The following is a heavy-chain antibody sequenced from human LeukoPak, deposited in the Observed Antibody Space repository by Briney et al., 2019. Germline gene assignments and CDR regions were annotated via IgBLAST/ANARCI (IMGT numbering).Heavy chain of an antibody. V-gene: IGHV3-30*02. J-gene: IGHJ3*02. CDR3: ARVRGGSGSSYAADAFDI. CDR1: GFTFSSYG. Sequence: GGSLRLSCAASGFTFSSYGMHWVRQAPGKGLEWVAFIRYDGSNKYYADSVKGRFTISRDNANSTLYLQMNSLRAEDTAVYYCARVRGGSGSSYAADAFDIWGQGTMVTVSS. CDR2: IRYDGSNK. D-gene: IGHD1-26*01.